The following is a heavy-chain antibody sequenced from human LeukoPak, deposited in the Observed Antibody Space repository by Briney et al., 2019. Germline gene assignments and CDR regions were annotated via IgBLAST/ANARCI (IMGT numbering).Heavy chain of an antibody. V-gene: IGHV3-30*04. Sequence: GGSLRLSCAASGFTFSSYAMHWVRQAPGKGLEWVAVISYDGSNKYYADSVKGRFTISRDNSKNTLYLQMNSLRAEDTAVYYCASLADVDTAMVTVFGQSNDYWGQGTLVTVSS. CDR2: ISYDGSNK. CDR1: GFTFSSYA. J-gene: IGHJ4*02. D-gene: IGHD5-18*01. CDR3: ASLADVDTAMVTVFGQSNDY.